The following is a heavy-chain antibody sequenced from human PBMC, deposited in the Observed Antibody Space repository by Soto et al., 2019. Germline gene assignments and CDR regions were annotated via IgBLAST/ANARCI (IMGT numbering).Heavy chain of an antibody. J-gene: IGHJ4*02. Sequence: QVQLVESGGGVVQPGRSLRLSCAASGFTFNTYAMYWVRQAPGKGLEWVAVTSYDGSYNSYADSVKGRFTISRDNSKNPLYLQRNSLRAEDTAVYYCARAMVTAIRDLVDSWGQGTQVTESS. CDR2: TSYDGSYN. D-gene: IGHD2-21*02. CDR1: GFTFNTYA. V-gene: IGHV3-30-3*01. CDR3: ARAMVTAIRDLVDS.